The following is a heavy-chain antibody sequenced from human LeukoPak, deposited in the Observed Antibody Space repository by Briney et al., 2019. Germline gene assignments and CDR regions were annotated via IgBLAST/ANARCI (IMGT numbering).Heavy chain of an antibody. CDR3: AKSHEYSSSGVDY. J-gene: IGHJ4*02. V-gene: IGHV3-30*18. CDR2: ISYDGSSK. D-gene: IGHD6-6*01. CDR1: GFTFSSYG. Sequence: GGSLKLSCAASGFTFSSYGMHWVRQAPGKGLEWVAVISYDGSSKYYADSVKGRFTISRDNSKNTLYLQMNSLRAEDTAVYYCAKSHEYSSSGVDYWGQGTLVTVSS.